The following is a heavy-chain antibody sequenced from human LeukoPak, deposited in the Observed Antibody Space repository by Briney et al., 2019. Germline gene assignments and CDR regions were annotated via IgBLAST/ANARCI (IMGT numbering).Heavy chain of an antibody. D-gene: IGHD6-13*01. CDR2: ISGSGGST. J-gene: IGHJ4*02. Sequence: GGSLRLSCAASGFTFSSYAMSWVRQDPGKGLEWVSAISGSGGSTYYADSVKGRFTISRDNSKNTLYLQMNSLRAEDTAVYYCAKVGQQLVLNYYFDYWGQGTLVTVSS. CDR3: AKVGQQLVLNYYFDY. V-gene: IGHV3-23*01. CDR1: GFTFSSYA.